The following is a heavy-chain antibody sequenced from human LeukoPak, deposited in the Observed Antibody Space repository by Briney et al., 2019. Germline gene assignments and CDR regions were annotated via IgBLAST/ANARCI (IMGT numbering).Heavy chain of an antibody. CDR1: GGSISSSSYY. CDR2: IYYSGST. Sequence: PSETLSLTCTVSGGSISSSSYYWGWIRQPPGKGLEWIGSIYYSGSTYYNPSLKSRVTISVDTSKNQFSLKLSSVTAADTAVYYCARAGSGWSYNWFDPWGQGTLVTVSS. J-gene: IGHJ5*02. V-gene: IGHV4-39*07. CDR3: ARAGSGWSYNWFDP. D-gene: IGHD6-19*01.